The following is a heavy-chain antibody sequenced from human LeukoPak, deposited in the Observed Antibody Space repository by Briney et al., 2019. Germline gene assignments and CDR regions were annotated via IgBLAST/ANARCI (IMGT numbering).Heavy chain of an antibody. CDR1: GFTFSSYG. V-gene: IGHV3-30*02. CDR3: AKMSRGFGELTSWYFDY. Sequence: GGSLRLSCAASGFTFSSYGMHWVRQAPGKGLEWVAFIRYDGSIKYYADSVKGRFTVSRDNAKNTLYLQMNSLRAGDTAVYYCAKMSRGFGELTSWYFDYWGQGTLVTVSS. D-gene: IGHD3-10*01. J-gene: IGHJ4*02. CDR2: IRYDGSIK.